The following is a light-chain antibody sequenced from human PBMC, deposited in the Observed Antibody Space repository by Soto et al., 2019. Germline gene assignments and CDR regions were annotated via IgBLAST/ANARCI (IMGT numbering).Light chain of an antibody. CDR1: QSISSW. Sequence: DIPMTQSPSTLSASIGDRVTITCRASQSISSWLAWYQQKPGKAPKLLIYKAYSLESGVPLRFSGSGSGTEFTLTINSLQPDDFATYYCQQYNSHSPVTFGQGTKVEVK. CDR2: KAY. J-gene: IGKJ1*01. V-gene: IGKV1-5*03. CDR3: QQYNSHSPVT.